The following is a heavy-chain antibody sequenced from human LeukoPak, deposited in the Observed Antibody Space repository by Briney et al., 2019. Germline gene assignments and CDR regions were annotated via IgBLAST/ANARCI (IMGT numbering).Heavy chain of an antibody. V-gene: IGHV4-34*01. J-gene: IGHJ6*02. CDR1: GGSFSGYY. CDR3: ARERLMDV. Sequence: SETLSLTCAVYGGSFSGYYWSWIRQPPGKGLEWIGEINHSGNTNYNPSLKSRVTISVDTSKNQFSLKLSSVTAADTAVYYCARERLMDVWGQGTTVTVSS. CDR2: INHSGNT.